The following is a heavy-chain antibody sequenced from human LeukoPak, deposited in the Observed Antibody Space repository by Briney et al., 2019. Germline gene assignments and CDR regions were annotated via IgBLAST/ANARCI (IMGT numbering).Heavy chain of an antibody. Sequence: PGGTLRLSCAASGFTFSSYGMSWVRQAPGKGLEWVSVIYSGGSTYYADSVKGRFTISRDNSKNTLYLQMNSLRAEDTAVYYCASSIRGVARNFDYWGQGTLVTVSS. CDR1: GFTFSSYG. V-gene: IGHV3-53*01. CDR2: IYSGGST. J-gene: IGHJ4*02. D-gene: IGHD5-12*01. CDR3: ASSIRGVARNFDY.